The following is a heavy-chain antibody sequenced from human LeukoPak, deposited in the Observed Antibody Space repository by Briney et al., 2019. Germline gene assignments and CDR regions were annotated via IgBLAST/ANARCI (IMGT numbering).Heavy chain of an antibody. D-gene: IGHD2-2*01. CDR1: GGTFSSYT. J-gene: IGHJ4*02. CDR2: IIPILGIA. Sequence: GSSVKVSCKASGGTFSSYTISWVRQAPGQGLEWMGRIIPILGIANYAQKFQGRVTITADKSTSTAYMELSSLRSEDTAVYYCARKVVYCSSTSCYLDYWGQGTLVTVSS. V-gene: IGHV1-69*02. CDR3: ARKVVYCSSTSCYLDY.